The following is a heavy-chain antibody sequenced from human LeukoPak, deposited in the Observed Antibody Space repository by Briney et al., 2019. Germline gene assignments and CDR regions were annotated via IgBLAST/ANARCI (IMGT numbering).Heavy chain of an antibody. CDR1: GFTFSDYY. J-gene: IGHJ4*02. Sequence: PGGSLRLSCAASGFTFSDYYVSWIRQAPGKGLEWVANIKHDGNEKYYVDSVKGRFTISRDDAKNSLYLQMNSLRVEDTAVYYCARDYGGYWGQGTLVTVSS. V-gene: IGHV3-7*01. CDR3: ARDYGGY. D-gene: IGHD3-16*01. CDR2: IKHDGNEK.